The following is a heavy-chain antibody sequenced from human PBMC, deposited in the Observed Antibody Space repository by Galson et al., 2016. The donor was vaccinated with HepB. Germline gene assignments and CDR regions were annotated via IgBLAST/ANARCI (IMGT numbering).Heavy chain of an antibody. J-gene: IGHJ4*02. D-gene: IGHD2-8*02. CDR3: ARDVQGYCTVTTCVLVN. CDR1: GFTFRRFS. V-gene: IGHV3-30*04. Sequence: SLRLSCAASGFTFRRFSMHWVRQAPGKGLEWVAVISNDGSDKYYADSVKGRFTISRDNSKNTVYLQVNGVRDEDTAMYYCARDVQGYCTVTTCVLVNWGQGTLVTVSS. CDR2: ISNDGSDK.